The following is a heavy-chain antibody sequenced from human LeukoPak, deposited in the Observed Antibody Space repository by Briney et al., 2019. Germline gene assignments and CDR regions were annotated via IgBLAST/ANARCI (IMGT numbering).Heavy chain of an antibody. CDR3: ARENPSLGYCSSTSCYPWFDP. D-gene: IGHD2-2*03. V-gene: IGHV1-2*02. CDR2: INPNSGGT. CDR1: AYTFTGYY. J-gene: IGHJ5*02. Sequence: ASVKVSCKASAYTFTGYYIHWVRQAPGQGLEWMGWINPNSGGTNYAQKFQGRVTMTRDTSISTAYMELSRLRSDDTAVYYCARENPSLGYCSSTSCYPWFDPWGQGTLVTVSS.